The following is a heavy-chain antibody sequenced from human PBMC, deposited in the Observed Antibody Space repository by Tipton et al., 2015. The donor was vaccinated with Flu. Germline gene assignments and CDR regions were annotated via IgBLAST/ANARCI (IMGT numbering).Heavy chain of an antibody. CDR1: GGSISSSSYY. D-gene: IGHD6-13*01. CDR2: VYYSGST. CDR3: ARFISIAAVADY. Sequence: TLSLTCTVSGGSISSSSYYWGWIRQPPGKGLGWIGSVYYSGSTYYNPPLKSRVTISVETSKNQFSLKLSPVTAADTAVYYCARFISIAAVADYWGQGTLVTVSS. V-gene: IGHV4-39*07. J-gene: IGHJ4*02.